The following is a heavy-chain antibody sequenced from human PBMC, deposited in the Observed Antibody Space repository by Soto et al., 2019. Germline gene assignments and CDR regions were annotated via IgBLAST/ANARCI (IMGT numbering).Heavy chain of an antibody. CDR3: ARQRGVTNAFDI. Sequence: EVQLVEAGGGLVKPGGSLRLSCAASGFTFSSYSMNWVRQAPGKGLEGVSSIRSSSSYIYYADSVKGRFTISRDKAKNSLYLQMNSLRAEDTAVYYCARQRGVTNAFDIWGQGTMVTVSS. CDR2: IRSSSSYI. V-gene: IGHV3-21*01. J-gene: IGHJ3*02. D-gene: IGHD4-17*01. CDR1: GFTFSSYS.